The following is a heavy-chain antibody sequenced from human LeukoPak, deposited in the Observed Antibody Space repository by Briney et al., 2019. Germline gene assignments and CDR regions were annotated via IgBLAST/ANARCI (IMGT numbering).Heavy chain of an antibody. V-gene: IGHV3-48*03. CDR3: ARDVNPMVRGNCDY. CDR2: ISSSGSTI. D-gene: IGHD3-10*01. CDR1: GFTFSSYE. Sequence: GGSLRLSCAASGFTFSSYEMNWVRQAPGKGLEWVSYISSSGSTIYYADSVKGRFTISRDNAKNSLYLQMNSLRAEDTAVYYCARDVNPMVRGNCDYWGQGTLVTVSS. J-gene: IGHJ4*02.